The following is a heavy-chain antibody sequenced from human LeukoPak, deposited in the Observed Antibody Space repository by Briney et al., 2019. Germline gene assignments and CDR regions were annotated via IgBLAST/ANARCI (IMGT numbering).Heavy chain of an antibody. CDR2: IYSGGST. J-gene: IGHJ6*02. Sequence: GGSLRLSCAASGFTVSSNYMSWVRQAPGKGLEWVSVIYSGGSTYYADSVKGRFTISRDNSKNTLYLQMNSLRAEDTAVYYCAREGNYYDMDVWGQGTTVTVSS. V-gene: IGHV3-66*01. CDR3: AREGNYYDMDV. CDR1: GFTVSSNY.